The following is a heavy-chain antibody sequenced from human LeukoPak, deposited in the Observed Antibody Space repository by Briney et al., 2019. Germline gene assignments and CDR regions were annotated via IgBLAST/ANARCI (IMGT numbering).Heavy chain of an antibody. CDR2: IYYSGST. V-gene: IGHV4-59*01. CDR1: GGSISSYY. D-gene: IGHD1-26*01. J-gene: IGHJ1*01. Sequence: SETLSLTCTVSGGSISSYYWSWIRQPPGKGLEWIGYIYYSGSTNYNPSLKSRVTISVDTSKNQFPLKLSSVTAADTAVYYCARDHGATYFQHWGQGTLVTVSS. CDR3: ARDHGATYFQH.